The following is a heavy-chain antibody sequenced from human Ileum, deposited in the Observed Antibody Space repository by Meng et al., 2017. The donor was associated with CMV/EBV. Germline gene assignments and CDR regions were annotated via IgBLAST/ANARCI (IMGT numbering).Heavy chain of an antibody. CDR1: GGSTSSNY. D-gene: IGHD2-8*01. CDR3: ARGRHPDNNGWETYLFDN. Sequence: QVQLQQWGAGLLKPSETLSLTCSVSGGSTSSNYWSWVRQPPGKGLEWIGYVSYTGSTSYNPSLKSRVTISLDTPKNQFSLKLSSVTAADTAVYYCARGRHPDNNGWETYLFDNWGQGTLVTVSS. V-gene: IGHV4-59*01. J-gene: IGHJ4*02. CDR2: VSYTGST.